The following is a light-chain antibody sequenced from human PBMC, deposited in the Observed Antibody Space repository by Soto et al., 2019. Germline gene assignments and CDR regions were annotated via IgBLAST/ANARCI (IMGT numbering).Light chain of an antibody. V-gene: IGLV2-18*02. CDR1: SSDVGSYDF. CDR3: SSYTTSTSFIL. Sequence: QSALIQPPSVSGSPGQSVTISCTGTSSDVGSYDFVSWYQQVPGTAPKAMIYEVSSRPSGVSNRFSGSKSGNTASLTISGLQAEDEAYYYCSSYTTSTSFILFGGGTKLTVL. CDR2: EVS. J-gene: IGLJ2*01.